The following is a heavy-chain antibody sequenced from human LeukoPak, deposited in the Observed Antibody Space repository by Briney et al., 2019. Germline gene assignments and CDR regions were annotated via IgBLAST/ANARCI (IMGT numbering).Heavy chain of an antibody. CDR1: GFTFSSHG. Sequence: GGSLRLSCAASGFTFSSHGMHWVRQAPGKGLEWVAVISHVVTNKYYADSVKGRFTISRDNSRNTLFLQINSLRVEDTALYFCARDGYDSLTGYYAYHFDYWGQGTLVTVSS. J-gene: IGHJ4*02. CDR3: ARDGYDSLTGYYAYHFDY. CDR2: ISHVVTNK. V-gene: IGHV3-30*19. D-gene: IGHD3-9*01.